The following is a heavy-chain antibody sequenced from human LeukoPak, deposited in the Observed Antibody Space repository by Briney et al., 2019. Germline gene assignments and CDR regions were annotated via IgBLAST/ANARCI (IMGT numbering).Heavy chain of an antibody. CDR3: ARHIKGYSSSWYWFDP. J-gene: IGHJ5*02. CDR2: IYYSGST. V-gene: IGHV4-39*01. CDR1: GGSISSSSCY. D-gene: IGHD6-13*01. Sequence: PSETLSLTCTVSGGSISSSSCYWGWIRQPPGKGLEWIGSIYYSGSTYYNLSLKSRVTISVDTSKNQFSLKLSSVTAADTAVYYCARHIKGYSSSWYWFDPWGQGTLVTVSS.